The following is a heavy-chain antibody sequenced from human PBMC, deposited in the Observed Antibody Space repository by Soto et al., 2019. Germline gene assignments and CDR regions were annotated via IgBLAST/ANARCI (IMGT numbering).Heavy chain of an antibody. CDR2: INPSGGST. D-gene: IGHD2-15*01. CDR1: GYTFTSYY. J-gene: IGHJ6*02. CDR3: ARDSFFVVVVVAATPIRDYYYGMDV. Sequence: GASVKVSCKASGYTFTSYYMHWVRQAPGQGLEWMGIINPSGGSTSYAQKFQDRVTMTRDTSTSTVYMELSSLRSEDTAVYYCARDSFFVVVVVAATPIRDYYYGMDVWGQGTTVTVSS. V-gene: IGHV1-46*01.